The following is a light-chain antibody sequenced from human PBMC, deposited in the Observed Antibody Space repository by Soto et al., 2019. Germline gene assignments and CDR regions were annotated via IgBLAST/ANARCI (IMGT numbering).Light chain of an antibody. V-gene: IGKV1-9*01. CDR3: QQLNSYPPT. J-gene: IGKJ4*01. CDR2: AAS. Sequence: DIPLTQSPSFLSASVGDRVTITCRASQGISSYLAWYQQKPGKAPKLVIYAASTLQSGVPSRFSGSGSGTEFTLTISSLQPEDFATYYCQQLNSYPPTFGGGTKVEIK. CDR1: QGISSY.